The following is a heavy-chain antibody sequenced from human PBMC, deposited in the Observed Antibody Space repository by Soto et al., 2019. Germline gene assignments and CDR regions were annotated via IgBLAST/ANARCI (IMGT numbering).Heavy chain of an antibody. D-gene: IGHD1-1*01. CDR3: ARDNSGTPGHDGFDM. J-gene: IGHJ3*02. CDR2: IWYDGSSI. CDR1: GFAFTTFA. Sequence: PGGSLRLSCEASGFAFTTFAIHWVRQPPGKGLEWRAIIWYDGSSIFYGDSVKGRFTISRDNTRNTLYLQMNSLRAEDTALYYCARDNSGTPGHDGFDMWGRGTMVTVSS. V-gene: IGHV3-33*01.